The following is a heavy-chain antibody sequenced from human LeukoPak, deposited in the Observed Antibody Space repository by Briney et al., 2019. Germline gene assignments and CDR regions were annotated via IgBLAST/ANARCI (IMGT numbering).Heavy chain of an antibody. CDR1: GGSISSDSYY. J-gene: IGHJ4*02. D-gene: IGHD1-26*01. CDR2: LYYSGST. Sequence: SETLSLTCTVSGGSISSDSYYWGWIRQPPGKGLEWIGSLYYSGSTYYNPSLKSRVTISVDTSKNQFSLKLSSVTAADTAVYYCARFGSEGARFDYWGQGTLVTVSS. V-gene: IGHV4-39*01. CDR3: ARFGSEGARFDY.